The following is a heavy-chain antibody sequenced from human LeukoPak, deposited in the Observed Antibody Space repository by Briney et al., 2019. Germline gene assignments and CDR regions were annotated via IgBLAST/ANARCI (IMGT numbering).Heavy chain of an antibody. J-gene: IGHJ4*02. D-gene: IGHD2-21*01. CDR2: INQDGSDK. CDR3: ARFTRSSGDCL. Sequence: RGALRLSCAASGVTLSGYLMSSVRQAPGKGLEWVANINQDGSDKNYVASVKGRFTISRDNANNSLYLQMHSLRAEDTAVYYCARFTRSSGDCLWGQGILVTDSS. V-gene: IGHV3-7*01. CDR1: GVTLSGYL.